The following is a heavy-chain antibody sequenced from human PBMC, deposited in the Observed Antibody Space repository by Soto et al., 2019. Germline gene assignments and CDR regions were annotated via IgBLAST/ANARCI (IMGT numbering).Heavy chain of an antibody. D-gene: IGHD1-26*01. CDR3: ARLGGATTYFDY. CDR2: IVVGTGNT. CDR1: GFTFTSSA. V-gene: IGHV1-58*01. J-gene: IGHJ4*02. Sequence: ASVKVSCKASGFTFTSSAVQWVRQARGQRLEWIGWIVVGTGNTNSAQKFQKRVTITRDMSTSTAYMELSSLRSEDTAVYYCARLGGATTYFDYWGQGTLVTVSS.